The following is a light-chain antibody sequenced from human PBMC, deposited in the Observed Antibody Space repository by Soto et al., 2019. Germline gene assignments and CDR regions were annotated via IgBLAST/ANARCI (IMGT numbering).Light chain of an antibody. CDR3: QSYDSSLSAMV. CDR2: GNS. J-gene: IGLJ2*01. Sequence: QSVLTQPPSVSGAPGQRVTISCTGSSSNIGAGYDVHWYQQLPGTAPKFLIYGNSNRPSGVPDRFSGSKSGTSASLAITGLQAEDEADYYCQSYDSSLSAMVFGGGTQLTVL. CDR1: SSNIGAGYD. V-gene: IGLV1-40*01.